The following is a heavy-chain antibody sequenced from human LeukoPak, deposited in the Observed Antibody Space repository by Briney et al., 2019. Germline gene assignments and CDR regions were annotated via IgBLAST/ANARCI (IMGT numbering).Heavy chain of an antibody. J-gene: IGHJ1*01. CDR2: IYSSGST. D-gene: IGHD5/OR15-5a*01. CDR1: GGSINSGNYY. Sequence: SETLSLTCTVSGGSINSGNYYWSWIRQPAGKGLEWIGHIYSSGSTNYNPSLKSRVTISVDTSKNQFSLNLNSVTAADTAVYYCARDNARGGSFSDYLRYFQHWGQGTLVTASS. V-gene: IGHV4-61*09. CDR3: ARDNARGGSFSDYLRYFQH.